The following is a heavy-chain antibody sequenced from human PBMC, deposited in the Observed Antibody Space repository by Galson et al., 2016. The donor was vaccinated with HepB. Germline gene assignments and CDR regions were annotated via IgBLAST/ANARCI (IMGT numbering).Heavy chain of an antibody. D-gene: IGHD6-13*01. Sequence: SLRLSCAASGFTFSSYAMNWVRQAPGKGLEWVSSITDDGVGTFYADSVEGRFTISRDNSKNTLFLQMTALRVEDTAVYYCARDYSRSGPMYPYYYMDVWGKGTTVTVSS. V-gene: IGHV3-23*01. CDR2: ITDDGVGT. CDR1: GFTFSSYA. CDR3: ARDYSRSGPMYPYYYMDV. J-gene: IGHJ6*03.